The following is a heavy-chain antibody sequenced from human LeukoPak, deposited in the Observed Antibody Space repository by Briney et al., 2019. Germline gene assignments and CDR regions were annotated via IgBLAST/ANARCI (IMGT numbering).Heavy chain of an antibody. Sequence: LHWVRQAPGRGLEWLGWINPKSGTTNYAQKFQGRITVTRDTSITTTYMELYSLRSDDTALYYCARGGGSSGYPDYWGQGALVTVSS. V-gene: IGHV1-2*02. CDR2: INPKSGTT. J-gene: IGHJ4*02. CDR3: ARGGGSSGYPDY. D-gene: IGHD3-22*01.